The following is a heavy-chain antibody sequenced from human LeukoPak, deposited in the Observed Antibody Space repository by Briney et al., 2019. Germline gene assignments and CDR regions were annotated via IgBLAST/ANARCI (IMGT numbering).Heavy chain of an antibody. CDR2: IYYSGRT. CDR3: ARGDWGYCSGGSCPNWFDP. CDR1: GGSISSYY. Sequence: SETLPLTCTVSGGSISSYYWSWIRQPPGKGLEWIGYIYYSGRTNYNPSLKSRVTISVDTSKNQFSLKLGSVTAADTAVYYCARGDWGYCSGGSCPNWFDPWGQGTLVTVSS. D-gene: IGHD2-15*01. V-gene: IGHV4-59*01. J-gene: IGHJ5*02.